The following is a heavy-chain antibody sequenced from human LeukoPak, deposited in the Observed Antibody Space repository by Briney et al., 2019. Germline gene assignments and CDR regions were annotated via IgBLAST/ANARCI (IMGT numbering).Heavy chain of an antibody. CDR3: ARGGNYDASTVDY. CDR2: IYPGDSDT. D-gene: IGHD4/OR15-4a*01. V-gene: IGHV5-51*01. J-gene: IGHJ4*02. CDR1: GYSFTSYW. Sequence: GESLQISCKASGYSFTSYWIGWVRQMPGKGLEWMGIIYPGDSDTRYGPSFQGQVTISADKSISTAYLQWSSLKASDTAMYYCARGGNYDASTVDYWGQGTLVTVSS.